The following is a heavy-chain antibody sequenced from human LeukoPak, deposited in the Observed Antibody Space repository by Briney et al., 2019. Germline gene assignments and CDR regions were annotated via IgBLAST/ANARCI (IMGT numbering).Heavy chain of an antibody. CDR3: AKGHGDYVPSNYLDY. J-gene: IGHJ4*02. V-gene: IGHV3-9*01. CDR1: GFKLDDYA. Sequence: GGSLRLSCAASGFKLDDYAMHWVRQAPGKGLEWVSGITSNSDGIGYADSVRGRFTISRDNAKNTLSLRMNSLRAEDTAVYYCAKGHGDYVPSNYLDYWGQGTLVTVSS. D-gene: IGHD4-17*01. CDR2: ITSNSDGI.